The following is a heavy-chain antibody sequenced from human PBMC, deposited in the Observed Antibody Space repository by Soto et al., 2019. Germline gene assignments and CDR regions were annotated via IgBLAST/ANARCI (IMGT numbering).Heavy chain of an antibody. D-gene: IGHD6-13*01. CDR2: IIPIFGTA. V-gene: IGHV1-69*01. Sequence: QVQLVQSGAEVKKPGSSVKVSCKASGGTFSSYAISWVRQAPGQGLEWMGGIIPIFGTANYAQKFQGRVTISADASTSTAYMELSSLRSEDTAVYYCARDWARQAAAAAGGWFDPWGQRTLVTVSS. CDR3: ARDWARQAAAAAGGWFDP. CDR1: GGTFSSYA. J-gene: IGHJ5*02.